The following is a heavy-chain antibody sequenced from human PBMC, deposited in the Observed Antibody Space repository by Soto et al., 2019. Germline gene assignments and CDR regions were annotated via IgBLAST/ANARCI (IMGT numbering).Heavy chain of an antibody. CDR3: ASHSPSTSSPPSFDN. CDR1: GGTFSGYV. CDR2: FVPLFGST. Sequence: QVQLVQAGAEVKKPGSSVKVSCQASGGTFSGYVLTWVRQAPGQGLEWMGEFVPLFGSTNYAQNYAATITIIAAESTSTGYMELSPLRSADTAVYYSASHSPSTSSPPSFDNWGQGTLVTVSS. V-gene: IGHV1-69*01. D-gene: IGHD2-15*01. J-gene: IGHJ4*02.